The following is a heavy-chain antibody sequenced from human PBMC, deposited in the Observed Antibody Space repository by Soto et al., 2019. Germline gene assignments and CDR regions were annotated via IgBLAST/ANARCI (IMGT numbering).Heavy chain of an antibody. CDR3: ARGQEGVVATH. J-gene: IGHJ4*02. Sequence: QVQLQQWGAGLLKPSETLSLNCAVTGGSLSGYYWSWIRQPPGKGLEWIGEVKDGGHTNYSPSLRRRVTISSDTPNNQFSLRLNSVTAADTGVYYCARGQEGVVATHWDQGSLVTVSS. CDR2: VKDGGHT. D-gene: IGHD5-12*01. CDR1: GGSLSGYY. V-gene: IGHV4-34*01.